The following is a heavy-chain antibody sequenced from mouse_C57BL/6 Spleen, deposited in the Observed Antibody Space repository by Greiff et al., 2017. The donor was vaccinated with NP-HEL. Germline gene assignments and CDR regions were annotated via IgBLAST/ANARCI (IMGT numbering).Heavy chain of an antibody. CDR1: GFTFSDYG. V-gene: IGHV5-17*01. D-gene: IGHD1-1*01. CDR3: ARSGVLRSHWYFDV. J-gene: IGHJ1*03. CDR2: ISSGSSTI. Sequence: EVKVEESGGGLVKPGGSLKLSCAASGFTFSDYGMHWVRQAPEKGLEWVAYISSGSSTIYYADTVKGRFTISRDNAKNTLFLQMTSLRSEDTAMYYCARSGVLRSHWYFDVWGTGTTVTVSS.